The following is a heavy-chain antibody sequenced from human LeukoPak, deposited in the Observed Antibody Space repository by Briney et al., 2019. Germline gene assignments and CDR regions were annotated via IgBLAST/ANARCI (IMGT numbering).Heavy chain of an antibody. CDR3: AKDRAYSGSPRAFDI. D-gene: IGHD1-26*01. CDR2: ISASGSST. CDR1: GFTFSSYA. Sequence: GGSLRLSCAASGFTFSSYAMSWVRQAPGKGLEWVSGISASGSSTYYADSVKGRFTISRDDSKDTLYLRMSSLRAEDTAVYYCAKDRAYSGSPRAFDIWGQGTVVTVSS. V-gene: IGHV3-23*01. J-gene: IGHJ3*02.